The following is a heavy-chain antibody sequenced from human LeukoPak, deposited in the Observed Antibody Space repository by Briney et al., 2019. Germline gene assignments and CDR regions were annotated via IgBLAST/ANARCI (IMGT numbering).Heavy chain of an antibody. Sequence: GASVKVSCKASGYTFTGYYMHWVRQAPGQGLEWMGWINPNSGGTNYAQKFQGRVTMTRDTSISTAYMELSRLRSDDTAVYYCARELYTVTSNNWFDPWGQGTLVTVSS. V-gene: IGHV1-2*02. CDR3: ARELYTVTSNNWFDP. D-gene: IGHD4-11*01. CDR1: GYTFTGYY. J-gene: IGHJ5*02. CDR2: INPNSGGT.